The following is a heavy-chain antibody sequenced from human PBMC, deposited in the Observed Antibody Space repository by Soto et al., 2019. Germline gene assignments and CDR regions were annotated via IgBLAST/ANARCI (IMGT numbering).Heavy chain of an antibody. J-gene: IGHJ4*02. CDR2: IHYSGST. Sequence: QVQLQESGPGLVEPSETLSLTCTVSGGSISSYYWSWIRQSPGKGLEWIGYIHYSGSTKYNPSLKGRVTIAADTSRNQVSLKRRSVTAADTAVYYCARVWGSTDYWGQGTLVIVSS. D-gene: IGHD3-16*01. CDR3: ARVWGSTDY. CDR1: GGSISSYY. V-gene: IGHV4-59*08.